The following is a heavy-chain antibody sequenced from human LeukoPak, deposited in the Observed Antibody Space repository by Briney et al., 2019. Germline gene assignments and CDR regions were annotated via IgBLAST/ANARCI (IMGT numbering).Heavy chain of an antibody. V-gene: IGHV1-2*02. Sequence: ASVKVSCKASGYTFTGYYMHWVRQAPGQGLEWMGWINPNSGGTNYAQKFQGRVTMTRDTSISTAYMELSRLRSDDTAVYYCARGGVVVPELHYYYYMDVWGKGTTVTVSS. CDR3: ARGGVVVPELHYYYYMDV. CDR2: INPNSGGT. CDR1: GYTFTGYY. J-gene: IGHJ6*03. D-gene: IGHD2-2*01.